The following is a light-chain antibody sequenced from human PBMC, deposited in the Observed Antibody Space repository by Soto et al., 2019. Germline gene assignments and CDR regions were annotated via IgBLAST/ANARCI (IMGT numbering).Light chain of an antibody. CDR1: QSVNSKY. CDR2: GAS. J-gene: IGKJ2*01. CDR3: QYYGSSVYT. V-gene: IGKV3-20*01. Sequence: EIVLTQSPGTLSLSPGERATLSCRASQSVNSKYLAWYQQKPGQAPRLLIYGASSRATGIPDRFSGSGSGTDFTLTISRLEPEDFAVYYCQYYGSSVYTFGQGTKVEIK.